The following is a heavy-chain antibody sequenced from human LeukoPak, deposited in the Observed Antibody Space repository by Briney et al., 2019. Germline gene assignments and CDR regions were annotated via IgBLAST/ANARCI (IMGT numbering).Heavy chain of an antibody. CDR2: ISASGGTT. Sequence: GGSLRLSCAASGFTFSSYALSWVRQAPGKRLEWVSVISASGGTTYYADSVKGRFTISRDTSKDTVYLQMHSLRAEDTAVYYCAKGDVLPSYPTFDYWGQGTLVTVSS. D-gene: IGHD3-9*01. J-gene: IGHJ4*02. CDR3: AKGDVLPSYPTFDY. V-gene: IGHV3-23*01. CDR1: GFTFSSYA.